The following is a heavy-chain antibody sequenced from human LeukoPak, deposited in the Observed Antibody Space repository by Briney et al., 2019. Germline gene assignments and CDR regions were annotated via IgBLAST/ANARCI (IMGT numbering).Heavy chain of an antibody. Sequence: GGSLRLSCAASGFTFSSYSMNWARQAPGKGLEWVSSISSSSSYIYYADSVKGRFTISRDNAKNSLYLQMNSLRAEDTAVYYCARDMEQYYDILTGYPDWGQGTLVTVSS. V-gene: IGHV3-21*01. CDR1: GFTFSSYS. J-gene: IGHJ4*02. D-gene: IGHD3-9*01. CDR2: ISSSSSYI. CDR3: ARDMEQYYDILTGYPD.